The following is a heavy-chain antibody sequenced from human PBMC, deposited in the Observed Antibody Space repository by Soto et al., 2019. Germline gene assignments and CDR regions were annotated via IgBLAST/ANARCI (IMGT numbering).Heavy chain of an antibody. Sequence: ASVKVSCKASGYTFTSYGISWVRQAPGQGLEWMGWISAYNGNTNYAQKLQGRVTMTTDTSTSTAYMELRSLRSDDTAVYYCASLDHYYDSSRYYSDYWGQGTLVTVSS. CDR2: ISAYNGNT. CDR1: GYTFTSYG. D-gene: IGHD3-22*01. J-gene: IGHJ4*02. CDR3: ASLDHYYDSSRYYSDY. V-gene: IGHV1-18*01.